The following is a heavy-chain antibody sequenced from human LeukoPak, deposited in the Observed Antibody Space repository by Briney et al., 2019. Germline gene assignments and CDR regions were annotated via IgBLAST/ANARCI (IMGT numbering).Heavy chain of an antibody. Sequence: GESLKISCKGSGYSFTSYWIGWVRQMPGKGLEWMGIIYPGDSDTRYSPSFQGQVTFSADKSISTAYLQWSSLKASDTAMYYCARLPSSSGLVYYFDYWGQGTLVTVSS. CDR2: IYPGDSDT. J-gene: IGHJ4*02. CDR3: ARLPSSSGLVYYFDY. CDR1: GYSFTSYW. D-gene: IGHD6-19*01. V-gene: IGHV5-51*01.